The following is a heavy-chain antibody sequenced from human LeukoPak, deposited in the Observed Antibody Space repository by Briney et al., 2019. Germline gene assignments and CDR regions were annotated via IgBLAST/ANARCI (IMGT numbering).Heavy chain of an antibody. Sequence: GGSLRLSCAASGTVSSDYMIWVRQAPGKRLEWVSVIYSGGSTYHADSVKGRFTISRDNSKNTLYLQMNSLRAEDTAVYHCARAGGGTIDYWGQGTLVTVSS. CDR2: IYSGGST. D-gene: IGHD1-26*01. CDR1: GTVSSDY. J-gene: IGHJ4*02. V-gene: IGHV3-66*01. CDR3: ARAGGGTIDY.